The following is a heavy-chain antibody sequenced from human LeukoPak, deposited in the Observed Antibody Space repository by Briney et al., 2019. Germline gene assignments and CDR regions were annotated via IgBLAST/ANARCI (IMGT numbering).Heavy chain of an antibody. J-gene: IGHJ3*02. CDR1: GGSISTSNYY. D-gene: IGHD3-10*01. CDR2: INHSGST. CDR3: ARGEGRGWLRPDVFDM. Sequence: PSETLSLTCTVSGGSISTSNYYWGWIRQPPGKGLEWIGEINHSGSTNYNPSLKSRVTISVDTSKNQFSLNLTSVTALDTAVYYCARGEGRGWLRPDVFDMWGQGTVVTVTS. V-gene: IGHV4-39*07.